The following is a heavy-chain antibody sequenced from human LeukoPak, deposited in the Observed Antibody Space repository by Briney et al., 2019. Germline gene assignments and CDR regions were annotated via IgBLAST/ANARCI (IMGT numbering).Heavy chain of an antibody. CDR1: GFTFSDYY. Sequence: GGSLRLSCAASGFTFSDYYMSWIRQAPGKGLEWVSYISSSGSTIYYADSVKGRFTISRDNAKNSLYLQMNSLRAEDTAVYYCAREHSGYDFPGRDYYYMDVWGKGTTVTVSS. CDR2: ISSSGSTI. V-gene: IGHV3-11*04. J-gene: IGHJ6*03. D-gene: IGHD5-12*01. CDR3: AREHSGYDFPGRDYYYMDV.